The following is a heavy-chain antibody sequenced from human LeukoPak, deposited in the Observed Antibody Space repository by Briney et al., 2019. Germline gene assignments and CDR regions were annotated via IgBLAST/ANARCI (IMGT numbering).Heavy chain of an antibody. CDR1: GFTFSSYS. J-gene: IGHJ6*04. Sequence: GGSLRLSCAASGFTFSSYSMNWVRQAPGKGLEWVSSISSSSSYIYYADSVKGRFTISRDNAKNSLYLQMNSLRAEDTAVYYCARELRGYCSGGSCYSLYPYYYYYGMDVWGKGTTVTASS. CDR3: ARELRGYCSGGSCYSLYPYYYYYGMDV. D-gene: IGHD2-15*01. CDR2: ISSSSSYI. V-gene: IGHV3-21*01.